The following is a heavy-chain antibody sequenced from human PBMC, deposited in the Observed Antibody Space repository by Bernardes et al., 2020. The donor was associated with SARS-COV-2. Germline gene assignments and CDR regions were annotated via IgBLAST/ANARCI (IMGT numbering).Heavy chain of an antibody. J-gene: IGHJ4*02. CDR3: AKDRDDDSSGYYYGEVDY. D-gene: IGHD3-22*01. CDR1: GFTFDDYA. Sequence: SLRLSCAASGFTFDDYAMHWVRQAPGKGLEWVSGISWNSGSIGYADSVKGRFTISRDNAKNSLYLQMNSLRAEDTALYYCAKDRDDDSSGYYYGEVDYWGQGTLVTVSS. V-gene: IGHV3-9*01. CDR2: ISWNSGSI.